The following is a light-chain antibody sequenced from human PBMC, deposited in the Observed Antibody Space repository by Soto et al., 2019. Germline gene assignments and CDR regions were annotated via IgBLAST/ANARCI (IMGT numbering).Light chain of an antibody. CDR3: QHYGRSPYT. CDR1: QSVSSSY. J-gene: IGKJ2*01. V-gene: IGKV3-20*01. CDR2: AAS. Sequence: EIVLTQSPGTLSLSPGERATLSCRASQSVSSSYLAWYQQKPGQAPRLLIYAASSRATDIPDRFSGRGSGTDFTLTISRLEPEDVAVYYCQHYGRSPYTCGQGTKLEIK.